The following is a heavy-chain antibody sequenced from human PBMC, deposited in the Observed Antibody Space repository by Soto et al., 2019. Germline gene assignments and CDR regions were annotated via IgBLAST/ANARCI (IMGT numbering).Heavy chain of an antibody. CDR3: ARDLRLVRGVISPGYFDH. V-gene: IGHV4-30-2*01. CDR2: MYHGGTT. J-gene: IGHJ4*02. CDR1: GGSISSGGYS. Sequence: PSETLSLTCAFSGGSISSGGYSLSWIRQPPGKGLEWIGYMYHGGTTNYNPSLRSRVSVSIDKSKNQFSLKLTSVTAADTAVYYCARDLRLVRGVISPGYFDHWGQGILVTVSS. D-gene: IGHD3-10*01.